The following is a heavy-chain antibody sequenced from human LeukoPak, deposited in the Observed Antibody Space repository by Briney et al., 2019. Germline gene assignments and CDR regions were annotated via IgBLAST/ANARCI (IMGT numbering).Heavy chain of an antibody. D-gene: IGHD2-2*01. V-gene: IGHV4-34*01. CDR1: GGSFSGYY. J-gene: IGHJ5*02. Sequence: SETLSLTCAADGGSFSGYYWSWIRQPPGKGLEWIGEINHSGSTNYNPSLKSRVTISVDTSKNQFSLKLSSVTAADTAVYYCARGPARYCSTTSCPKGANWFDPWGQGTLVTVSS. CDR3: ARGPARYCSTTSCPKGANWFDP. CDR2: INHSGST.